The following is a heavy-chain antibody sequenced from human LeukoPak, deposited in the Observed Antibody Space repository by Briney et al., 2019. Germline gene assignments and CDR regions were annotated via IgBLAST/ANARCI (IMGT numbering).Heavy chain of an antibody. D-gene: IGHD1-26*01. J-gene: IGHJ4*02. CDR3: ARHGPIGPKRGYFDY. CDR2: MYDSGST. CDR1: GGSISSNY. V-gene: IGHV4-59*08. Sequence: SETLSLTCTVSGGSISSNYWSWIRQPPGKGLEWIGYMYDSGSTNYNPSLKSRVTISLDTSRNQFSLKLNSVTAADTAVYYCARHGPIGPKRGYFDYWGQGALVTVSS.